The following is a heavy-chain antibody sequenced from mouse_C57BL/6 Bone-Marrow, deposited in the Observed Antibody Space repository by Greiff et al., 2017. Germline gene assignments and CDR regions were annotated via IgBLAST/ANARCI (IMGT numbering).Heavy chain of an antibody. CDR3: TRYYCGSSYGFDY. Sequence: VQLQQSGAELVRPGASVTLSCKASGYTFTDYEMHWVKQTPVHGLEWIGAIDPETGGTAYNQKFKGKAILTADKSSSTAYMELRSLTSEDSAVDYSTRYYCGSSYGFDYWGQGTTLTVSS. CDR1: GYTFTDYE. CDR2: IDPETGGT. J-gene: IGHJ2*01. D-gene: IGHD1-1*01. V-gene: IGHV1-15*01.